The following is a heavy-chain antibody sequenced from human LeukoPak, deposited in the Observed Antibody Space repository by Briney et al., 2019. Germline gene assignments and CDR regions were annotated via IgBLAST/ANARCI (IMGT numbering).Heavy chain of an antibody. CDR2: ISGSGGST. D-gene: IGHD3-22*01. V-gene: IGHV3-23*01. J-gene: IGHJ4*02. CDR1: GITLSNYG. Sequence: GGSLRLSCAVSGITLSNYGMSCVRQAPGKGLEWGSGISGSGGSTNYADSVKGRFTISTDSPKSTLYLKMNILRAEATAVYFCAKRGVVIRVILVGFHKEAYYFDSWGQGALVTVSS. CDR3: AKRGVVIRVILVGFHKEAYYFDS.